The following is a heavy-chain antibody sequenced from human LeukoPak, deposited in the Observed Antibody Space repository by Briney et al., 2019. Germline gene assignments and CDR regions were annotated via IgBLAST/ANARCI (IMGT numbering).Heavy chain of an antibody. Sequence: ASVKVSCKASGYTFTGYYMHWVRQAPGQGLEWMGWINPNSGGTNYAQKFQGRVTMTRDTPIGTAYMELSRLRSDDTAAYYCARDLIVATPFDYWGQGTLVTVSS. CDR1: GYTFTGYY. CDR2: INPNSGGT. CDR3: ARDLIVATPFDY. J-gene: IGHJ4*02. D-gene: IGHD5-12*01. V-gene: IGHV1-2*02.